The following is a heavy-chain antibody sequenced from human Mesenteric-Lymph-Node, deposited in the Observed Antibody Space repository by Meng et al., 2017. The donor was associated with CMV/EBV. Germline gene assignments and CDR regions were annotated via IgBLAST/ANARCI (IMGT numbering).Heavy chain of an antibody. V-gene: IGHV1-2*02. D-gene: IGHD1-1*01. CDR1: GYTFTGYY. CDR2: INPNSGGT. Sequence: ASVKVSCKASGYTFTGYYMHWVRQAPGQGLEWMGWINPNSGGTNYAQKFQGRVTMTRDTSISTVYMGLSSLRSEDTAVYYCARGPKLEPTLGYYYYGMYVWGQGTTVTVSS. CDR3: ARGPKLEPTLGYYYYGMYV. J-gene: IGHJ6*02.